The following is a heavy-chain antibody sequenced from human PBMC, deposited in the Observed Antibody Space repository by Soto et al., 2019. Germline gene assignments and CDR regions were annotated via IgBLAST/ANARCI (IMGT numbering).Heavy chain of an antibody. D-gene: IGHD1-1*01. V-gene: IGHV1-18*04. CDR3: ATFTTATIHFDX. Sequence: ASVKVSCKASGYSFTSYDITWVRQAPGQGLEWMGLISTKSANTNYAYKFRGRVSLTTDTSTNTAYMDVRSLHSDDTAVYYCATFTTATIHFDXWGQGTQVTVSX. J-gene: IGHJ4*02. CDR2: ISTKSANT. CDR1: GYSFTSYD.